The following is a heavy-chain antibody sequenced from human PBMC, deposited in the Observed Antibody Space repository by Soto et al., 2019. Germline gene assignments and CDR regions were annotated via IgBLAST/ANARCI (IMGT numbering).Heavy chain of an antibody. V-gene: IGHV3-23*01. Sequence: EVQLLESGGGLVQPGGSLRLSCAASGFTFSTYVMVWVRQAPGKGLEWVSAIGGSGGSTYYADSVQGRFTITRDNSKNTLYLQMNSLRAEDTAVYYCAKDRPAYDCRSGYYGDWFDPWGQGTLVTVAS. D-gene: IGHD3-3*01. J-gene: IGHJ5*02. CDR3: AKDRPAYDCRSGYYGDWFDP. CDR1: GFTFSTYV. CDR2: IGGSGGST.